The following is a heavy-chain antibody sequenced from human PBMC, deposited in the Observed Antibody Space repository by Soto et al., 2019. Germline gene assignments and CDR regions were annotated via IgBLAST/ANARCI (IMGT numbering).Heavy chain of an antibody. D-gene: IGHD3-10*01. Sequence: GESLKISCKGSGYSFTSYWIAWVRQMPGEGLEWMGIIYPGDSDTRYSPSFQGQVTISADKSTSTAYLQWSSLKVSDTAMYYCVSLWPRTYYYGLGIRGQGTMVTVSS. J-gene: IGHJ3*02. V-gene: IGHV5-51*01. CDR3: VSLWPRTYYYGLGI. CDR1: GYSFTSYW. CDR2: IYPGDSDT.